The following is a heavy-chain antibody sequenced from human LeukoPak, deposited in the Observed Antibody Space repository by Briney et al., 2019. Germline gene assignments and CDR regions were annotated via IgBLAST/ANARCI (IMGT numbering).Heavy chain of an antibody. CDR2: IIPIFGTA. D-gene: IGHD3-22*01. J-gene: IGHJ6*02. CDR1: GGTFSSYA. V-gene: IGHV1-69*01. Sequence: GASVKVSCKASGGTFSSYAISWVRQAPGQGLEWMGGIIPIFGTANYAQKFQGRVTITADESTSTAYMELSSLRSEDTAVYYCARDCLDSGCYYYGMDVWGQGTTVTVSS. CDR3: ARDCLDSGCYYYGMDV.